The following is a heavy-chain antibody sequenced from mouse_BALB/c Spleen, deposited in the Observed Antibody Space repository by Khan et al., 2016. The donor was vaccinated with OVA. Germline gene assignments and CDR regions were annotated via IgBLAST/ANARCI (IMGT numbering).Heavy chain of an antibody. Sequence: QVQLQQSGAELVRPGTSVKVSCKASGYAFTDYLIEWVKQRPGQGLEWIGVINPESGGTTYNEKFKGKATLTADKSSSTAYMQLRSLTSDDSAVYFCARRDYARDYWGQGTSVTVAS. J-gene: IGHJ4*01. V-gene: IGHV1-54*01. CDR1: GYAFTDYL. CDR3: ARRDYARDY. CDR2: INPESGGT.